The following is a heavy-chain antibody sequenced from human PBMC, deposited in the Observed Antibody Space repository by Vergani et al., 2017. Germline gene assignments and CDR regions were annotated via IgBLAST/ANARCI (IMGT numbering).Heavy chain of an antibody. CDR2: INHSGST. D-gene: IGHD2-15*01. V-gene: IGHV4-34*01. CDR1: GGSFSGYY. J-gene: IGHJ4*02. Sequence: QVQLQQWGAGLLKPSETLSLTCAVYGGSFSGYYWSWIRPPPGKGLEWIGEINHSGSTNYNPSLKSGVTMSVDTSKNQFSLKLSSVTAADTAVYYCARASHCSGGSCYWYYFDYWGQGTLVTVSS. CDR3: ARASHCSGGSCYWYYFDY.